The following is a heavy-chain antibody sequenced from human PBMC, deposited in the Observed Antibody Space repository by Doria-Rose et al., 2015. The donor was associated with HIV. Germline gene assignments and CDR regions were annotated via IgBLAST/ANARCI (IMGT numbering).Heavy chain of an antibody. CDR1: STYA. J-gene: IGHJ4*02. D-gene: IGHD3-22*01. CDR3: ARDPNSYASSGYYYDY. V-gene: IGHV1-69*11. Sequence: STYAINWVRQAPGQGLEWLGRIIPILGATNYAQNFQDRVTISADESTATAYMELSSLRSEDTALYYCARDPNSYASSGYYYDYWGQGTLVTVSS. CDR2: IIPILGAT.